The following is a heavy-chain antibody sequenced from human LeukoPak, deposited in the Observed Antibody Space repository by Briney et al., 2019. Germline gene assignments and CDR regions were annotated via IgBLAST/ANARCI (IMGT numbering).Heavy chain of an antibody. CDR3: AREVDGGSRSYYDSSGYPFDY. D-gene: IGHD3-22*01. J-gene: IGHJ4*02. V-gene: IGHV3-21*01. Sequence: GGSLRLSCAASGYTFSNYRVNWVRQSPGKGLEWVSSIGSSSSYIYYADSVKGRFTISRDNAKNSLYLQMNSLRAEDTAVYYCAREVDGGSRSYYDSSGYPFDYWGQGTLVTVSS. CDR2: IGSSSSYI. CDR1: GYTFSNYR.